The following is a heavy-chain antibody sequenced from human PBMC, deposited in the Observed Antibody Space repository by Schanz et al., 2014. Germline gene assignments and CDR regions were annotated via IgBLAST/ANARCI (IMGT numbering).Heavy chain of an antibody. J-gene: IGHJ6*02. CDR1: GFTFSRYW. CDR2: IYMDGSGR. Sequence: EVQLVQSGGGLVQPGGSLRLSCAASGFTFSRYWMQWVRQAPGKGLVWVSRIYMDGSGRDYGDSVKGRFTVSRDNAKNTLYLQMDSLRAEDTAVYYGARDNRQCSGPCSGGSCHPCGMDVWGQGTTVIGSS. V-gene: IGHV3-74*01. D-gene: IGHD2-15*01. CDR3: ARDNRQCSGPCSGGSCHPCGMDV.